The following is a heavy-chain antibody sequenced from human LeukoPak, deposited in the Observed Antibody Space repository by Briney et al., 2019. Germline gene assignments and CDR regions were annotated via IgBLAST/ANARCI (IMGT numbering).Heavy chain of an antibody. CDR2: IYPGDSDT. CDR1: GYSFTSYW. Sequence: GESLKICCNAAGYSFTSYWHCWGRPMPRKGLEWMGIIYPGDSDTRYSPSFQGQVTMSADKSINTAYLQWSSLKASDTAMYYCARRAPLSGESFDYWGQGTLVTVSS. CDR3: ARRAPLSGESFDY. D-gene: IGHD4-17*01. J-gene: IGHJ4*02. V-gene: IGHV5-51*01.